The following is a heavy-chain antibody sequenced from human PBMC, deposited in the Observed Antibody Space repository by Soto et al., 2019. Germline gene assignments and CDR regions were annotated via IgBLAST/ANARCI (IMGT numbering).Heavy chain of an antibody. CDR3: TRQHLDVPVASAIDY. D-gene: IGHD6-19*01. CDR2: IPSKTNTYAT. CDR1: GFTFIGST. V-gene: IGHV3-73*02. Sequence: EVQLVESGGGLVQPGGSLKLSCAASGFTFIGSTIHWVRQTSGKGLEWVGRIPSKTNTYATAYAASVKGRFTISRDDSKNTAYLQMNSLKTEDTAVYYCTRQHLDVPVASAIDYWGQGTLVTVSS. J-gene: IGHJ4*02.